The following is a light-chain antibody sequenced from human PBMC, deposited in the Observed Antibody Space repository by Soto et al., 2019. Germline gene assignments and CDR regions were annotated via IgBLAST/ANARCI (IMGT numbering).Light chain of an antibody. Sequence: DIPMTQSPSTLAASVGDRVTITCRTSQSISSRLAWYQQKPGKAPKLLIYRASTLESGVPSRFSGSGSGTEFTLTISSLQADDFATYYCQQYNSYSMWTFGQGTKVEIK. J-gene: IGKJ1*01. CDR2: RAS. CDR1: QSISSR. CDR3: QQYNSYSMWT. V-gene: IGKV1-5*03.